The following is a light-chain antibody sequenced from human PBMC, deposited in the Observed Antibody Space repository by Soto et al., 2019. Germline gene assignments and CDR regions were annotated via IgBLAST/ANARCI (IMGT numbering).Light chain of an antibody. CDR3: AAWDDSLSGPV. V-gene: IGLV2-8*01. J-gene: IGLJ3*02. CDR1: SSDVGGYKY. Sequence: QSALTQPPSASGSPGQSVTISCTGTSSDVGGYKYVSWYQQHPGKVPKLMISEVSKRPSGVPDRFSGSKSGNTASLTVSGLRSEDEADYYCAAWDDSLSGPVFGGGTKVTVL. CDR2: EVS.